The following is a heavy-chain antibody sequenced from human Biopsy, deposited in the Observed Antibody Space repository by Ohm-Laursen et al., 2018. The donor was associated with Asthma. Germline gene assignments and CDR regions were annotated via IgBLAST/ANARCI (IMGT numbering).Heavy chain of an antibody. D-gene: IGHD3-3*02. Sequence: SLRLSCSASGFTFSSSAMSWVRQAPGKGLERVSAITGSGGTTYYADSVRGRFTISRDNAKNSLYLQMNSLRAEDTAVYYCARTFHFWSPYHAEHYQLWGQGTLVTVPS. CDR2: ITGSGGTT. V-gene: IGHV3-23*01. CDR3: ARTFHFWSPYHAEHYQL. CDR1: GFTFSSSA. J-gene: IGHJ1*01.